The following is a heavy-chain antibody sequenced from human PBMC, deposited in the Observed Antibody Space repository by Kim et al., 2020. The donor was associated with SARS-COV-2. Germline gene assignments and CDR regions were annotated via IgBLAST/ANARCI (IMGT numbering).Heavy chain of an antibody. CDR3: ARSYYGMDV. CDR2: GNT. V-gene: IGHV1-8*01. J-gene: IGHJ6*02. Sequence: GNTGYAQKFQGRVTMTRNTSISTAYMELSSLRSEDTAVYYCARSYYGMDVWGQGTTVTVSS.